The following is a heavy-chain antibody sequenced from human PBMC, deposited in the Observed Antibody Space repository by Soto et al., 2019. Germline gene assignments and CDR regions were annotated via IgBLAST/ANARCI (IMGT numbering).Heavy chain of an antibody. J-gene: IGHJ5*02. D-gene: IGHD2-2*01. CDR3: ARTIVVVPAAMVDWFDP. CDR2: IYYSGST. Sequence: QVQLQESGPGLVKPSQTLSLTCTVSGGSISSGGYYWSWIRQHPGKGLEWIGYIYYSGSTYYNPSLKSRVTISVDTSKTQFSRKLSAVNAADTAGYYWARTIVVVPAAMVDWFDPWGQGTLVTVSS. V-gene: IGHV4-31*03. CDR1: GGSISSGGYY.